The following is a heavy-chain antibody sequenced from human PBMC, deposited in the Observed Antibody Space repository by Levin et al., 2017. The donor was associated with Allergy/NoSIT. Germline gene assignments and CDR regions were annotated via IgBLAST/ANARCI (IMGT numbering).Heavy chain of an antibody. CDR1: GFTFSDYY. CDR3: ARVTYYDSYGMDV. CDR2: ISPNGTMI. Sequence: PGGSLRLSCAASGFTFSDYYMTWIRQAPGKGLEWVSYISPNGTMIYDADSLGGRFTISRDNDKNSLYLQMNSLRVEDTAIYYCARVTYYDSYGMDVWGQGTTVTVSS. D-gene: IGHD3-22*01. V-gene: IGHV3-11*01. J-gene: IGHJ6*02.